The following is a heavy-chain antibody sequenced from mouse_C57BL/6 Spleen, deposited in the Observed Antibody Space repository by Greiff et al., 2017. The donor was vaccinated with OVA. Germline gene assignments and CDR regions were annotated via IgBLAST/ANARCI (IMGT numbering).Heavy chain of an antibody. J-gene: IGHJ1*03. D-gene: IGHD1-1*01. Sequence: EVKLMESGGGLVKPGGSLKLSCAASGFTFSDYGMHWVRQAPEKGLEWVAYISSGSSTIYYADTVKGRFTISRDNAKNTLFLQMTSLRSEDTAMYYCARQNYVSSRYWYFDVWGTGTTVTVSS. CDR2: ISSGSSTI. CDR3: ARQNYVSSRYWYFDV. V-gene: IGHV5-17*01. CDR1: GFTFSDYG.